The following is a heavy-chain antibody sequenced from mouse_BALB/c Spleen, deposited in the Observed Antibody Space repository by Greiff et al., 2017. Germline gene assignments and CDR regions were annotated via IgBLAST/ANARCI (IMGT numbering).Heavy chain of an antibody. Sequence: VQLKESGPGLVKPSQSLSLTCTVTGYSITSDYAWNWIRQFPGNKLEWMGYISYSGSTSYNPSLKSRISITRDTSKNQFFLQLNSVTTEDTATYYCARWLLYAMDYWGQGTSVTVSS. CDR3: ARWLLYAMDY. CDR1: GYSITSDYA. CDR2: ISYSGST. J-gene: IGHJ4*01. D-gene: IGHD2-3*01. V-gene: IGHV3-2*02.